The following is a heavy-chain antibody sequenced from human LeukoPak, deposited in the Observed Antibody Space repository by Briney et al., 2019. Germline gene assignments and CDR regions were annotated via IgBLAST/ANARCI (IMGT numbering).Heavy chain of an antibody. CDR2: INNDGSST. CDR3: AKDTDYDSSGYWSCFDY. V-gene: IGHV3-74*01. CDR1: GFTFSSYW. D-gene: IGHD3-22*01. Sequence: AGGSLRLSCGASGFTFSSYWMHWVRQAPGKGLVWVSRINNDGSSTSYADSVQGRFTISRDNAKNTLYLQMNSLRAEDTAVYYCAKDTDYDSSGYWSCFDYWGQGTLVTVSS. J-gene: IGHJ4*02.